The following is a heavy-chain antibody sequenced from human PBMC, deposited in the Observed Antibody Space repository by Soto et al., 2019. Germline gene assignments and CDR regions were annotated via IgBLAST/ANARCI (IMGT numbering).Heavy chain of an antibody. CDR2: ISGSGGAT. CDR3: LKEGPYINSSSTAGYCQN. V-gene: IGHV3-23*01. J-gene: IGHJ1*01. CDR1: GFTFDNYA. D-gene: IGHD6-6*01. Sequence: AGTLSLSGAASGFTFDNYAMNWVRHAPRTGLELVADISGSGGATKYSDSVNGRFSISTDNSKNTLYLQMNNLAVEDTAQYYCLKEGPYINSSSTAGYCQNWGQGPLVTVSS.